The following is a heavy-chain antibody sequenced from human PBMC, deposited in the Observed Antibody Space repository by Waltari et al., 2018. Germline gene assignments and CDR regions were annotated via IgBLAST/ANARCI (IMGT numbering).Heavy chain of an antibody. CDR3: ARLELAYYFDY. CDR1: GGSISSYY. Sequence: QVQLQESGPGLVKPSETLSLTCTVSGGSISSYYWSWIRQPPGKGLEWIGYIYYSGSTSYNPSLKSRVTISVDTSKNQFSLKLSSVTAADTAVYYCARLELAYYFDYWGQGTLVTVSS. J-gene: IGHJ4*02. CDR2: IYYSGST. D-gene: IGHD1-7*01. V-gene: IGHV4-59*08.